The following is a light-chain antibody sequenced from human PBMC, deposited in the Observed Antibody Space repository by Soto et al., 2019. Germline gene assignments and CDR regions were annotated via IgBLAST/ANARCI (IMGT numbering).Light chain of an antibody. CDR3: QTWVTGIQV. CDR2: LNSDGSH. J-gene: IGLJ2*01. CDR1: SGHSSYA. V-gene: IGLV4-69*01. Sequence: QLVLTQSPSASASLGASVKLTCTLRSGHSSYAIAWHQQRPEKGPRYLMKLNSDGSHSKGDGIPDRFSGSSSGAERYLTISSLQSEDEPDYYCQTWVTGIQVFGGGTKLTVL.